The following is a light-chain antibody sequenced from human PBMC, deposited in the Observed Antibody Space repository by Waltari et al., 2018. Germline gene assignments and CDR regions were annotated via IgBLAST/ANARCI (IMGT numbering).Light chain of an antibody. Sequence: EIVMTQSPATLSVSPGEGATLSCRASQSISSNLAWYQPRPGQAPRLLIFATSTRATGVPARFRGSGSGTEFTLTISSMQSEDFAIYYCHQYNNWPPWTFGQGTKVEIK. V-gene: IGKV3-15*01. CDR2: ATS. CDR3: HQYNNWPPWT. J-gene: IGKJ1*01. CDR1: QSISSN.